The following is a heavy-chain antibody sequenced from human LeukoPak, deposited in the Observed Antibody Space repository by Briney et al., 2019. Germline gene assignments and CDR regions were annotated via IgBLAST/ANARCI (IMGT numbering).Heavy chain of an antibody. CDR2: IYYSGST. Sequence: SETLSLTCAVSGGSVISGSYYWSWIRQPPGKGLEWIGYIYYSGSTNYNPSLKSRVTISIDTSKNQFSLKLSSVTAADTAVYYCARDRVRGSSNPYFDYWGQGTLVTVSS. J-gene: IGHJ4*02. CDR3: ARDRVRGSSNPYFDY. CDR1: GGSVISGSYY. V-gene: IGHV4-61*01. D-gene: IGHD1-26*01.